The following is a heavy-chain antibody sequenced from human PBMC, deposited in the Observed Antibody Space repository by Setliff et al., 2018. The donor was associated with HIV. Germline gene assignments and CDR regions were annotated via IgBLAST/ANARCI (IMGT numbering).Heavy chain of an antibody. CDR1: GFTFSSYA. Sequence: GGSLRLSCAASGFTFSSYAMSWVRQAPGKGLEWVSGISDTGGSTYYADYVKGRFTISRDNSKNTLYLQMNTLRAEDTAIYYCAKVESYYDSSGPDYWGQGTLVTVSS. CDR3: AKVESYYDSSGPDY. D-gene: IGHD3-22*01. CDR2: ISDTGGST. J-gene: IGHJ4*02. V-gene: IGHV3-23*01.